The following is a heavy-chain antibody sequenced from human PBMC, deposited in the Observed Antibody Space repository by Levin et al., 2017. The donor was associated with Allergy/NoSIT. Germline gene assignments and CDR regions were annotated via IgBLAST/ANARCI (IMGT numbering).Heavy chain of an antibody. CDR1: GFTFNSYA. CDR3: AGCRVEPTAPGWCNWFDP. J-gene: IGHJ5*02. Sequence: GESLKISCAASGFTFNSYAMNWVRQAPGKGLEWVSSINSGGTGTYYADSVKGRFTISRDNSKSTLSLQMDSLRAEDTGLYFCAGCRVEPTAPGWCNWFDPCGQGTLVTVSS. D-gene: IGHD6-13*01. V-gene: IGHV3-23*01. CDR2: INSGGTGT.